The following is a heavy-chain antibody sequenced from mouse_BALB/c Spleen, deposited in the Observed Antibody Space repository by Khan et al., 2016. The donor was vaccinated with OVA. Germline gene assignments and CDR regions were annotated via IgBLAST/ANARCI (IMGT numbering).Heavy chain of an antibody. CDR2: ISSDGDYT. Sequence: EVALVKSGGDLVKPGGSLKLSCAASGFTFSSYSMSWVRQTPDKRLEWVASISSDGDYTYYPDSVKGRFTISRDNAKNTLYLQMSSLKSEDTAMYYCASHLTGSFAYWGQGTLVTVSA. D-gene: IGHD4-1*01. J-gene: IGHJ3*01. V-gene: IGHV5-6*01. CDR3: ASHLTGSFAY. CDR1: GFTFSSYS.